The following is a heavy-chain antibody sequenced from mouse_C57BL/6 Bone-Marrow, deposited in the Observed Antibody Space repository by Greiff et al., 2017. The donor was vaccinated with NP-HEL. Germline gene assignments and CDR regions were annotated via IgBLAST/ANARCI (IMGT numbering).Heavy chain of an antibody. J-gene: IGHJ2*01. Sequence: QVQLQQPGAELVRPGSSVKLSCKASGYTFTSYWMDWVKQRPGQGLEWIGNIYPSDSETHYNQKFKDKATLTVDKSSSTAYMQLSSLTSEDSAVYYCAKRHLSREGSYYCDYWGQGTTLTVSS. V-gene: IGHV1-61*01. CDR2: IYPSDSET. CDR3: AKRHLSREGSYYCDY. D-gene: IGHD6-1*02. CDR1: GYTFTSYW.